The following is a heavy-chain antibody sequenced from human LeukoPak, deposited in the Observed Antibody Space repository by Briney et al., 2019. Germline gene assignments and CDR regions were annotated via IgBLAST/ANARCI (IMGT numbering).Heavy chain of an antibody. J-gene: IGHJ4*02. Sequence: GGSLRLSCAASGFTFSSYSMNWVRQAPGKGLEWVSYIGSSGSAIYYADSVKGRFTISRDNAKNSLYLQMNSLRAEDTAVYYCARDVGGAPTWGQGTLVTVSS. CDR2: IGSSGSAI. D-gene: IGHD3-16*01. CDR3: ARDVGGAPT. V-gene: IGHV3-48*01. CDR1: GFTFSSYS.